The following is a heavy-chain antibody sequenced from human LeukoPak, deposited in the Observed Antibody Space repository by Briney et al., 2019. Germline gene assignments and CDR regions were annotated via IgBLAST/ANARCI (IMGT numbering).Heavy chain of an antibody. CDR1: GGSFSGYY. Sequence: SETLSLTCAVYGGSFSGYYWSWIRQPPGKGLEWIGEINHSGSTNYNPSLKSRVTISVDTPKNQFSLKLSSVTAADTAVYYCARSWIRSWFDPWGQGTLVTVSS. CDR2: INHSGST. V-gene: IGHV4-34*01. D-gene: IGHD2-2*03. J-gene: IGHJ5*02. CDR3: ARSWIRSWFDP.